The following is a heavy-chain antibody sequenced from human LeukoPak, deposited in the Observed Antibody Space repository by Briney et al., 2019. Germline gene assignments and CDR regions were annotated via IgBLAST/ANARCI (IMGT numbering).Heavy chain of an antibody. D-gene: IGHD3-10*01. CDR2: ISSSSSYI. CDR3: AATGIEGAFDI. Sequence: KPGGSLRLSCAASGFTLSDYYMSWIRQAPGKGLEWVSSISSSSSYIYYADSVKGRFTISRDNAKNSLYLQMNSLRAEDTAVYYCAATGIEGAFDIWGQGTMVTVSS. CDR1: GFTLSDYY. V-gene: IGHV3-11*06. J-gene: IGHJ3*02.